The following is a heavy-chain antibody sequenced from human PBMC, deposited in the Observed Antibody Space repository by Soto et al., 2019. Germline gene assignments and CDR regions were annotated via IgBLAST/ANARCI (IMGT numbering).Heavy chain of an antibody. Sequence: GGSLRLSCAASGFTFSSYGMHWVRQAPGKGLEWVAVIWYDGSNKYYAGSVKGRFTISRDNSKNTLYLQMNSLRAEDTAVYYCARDRFGWWELPRAEYFQHWGQGTLVTVSS. V-gene: IGHV3-33*01. D-gene: IGHD1-26*01. CDR2: IWYDGSNK. J-gene: IGHJ1*01. CDR1: GFTFSSYG. CDR3: ARDRFGWWELPRAEYFQH.